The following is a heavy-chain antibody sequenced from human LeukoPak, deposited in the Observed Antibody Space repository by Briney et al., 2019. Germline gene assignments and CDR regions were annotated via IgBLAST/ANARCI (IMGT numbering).Heavy chain of an antibody. Sequence: SETLSLTCAVYGESFTGYYWTWIRQPPGKGLEWIGEINHSGSTNYNPSLKSRVTISVDTSKNQFSLKLSSVTAADTAVYYCARHSNWNYYFDYWGQGTLVTVSS. CDR3: ARHSNWNYYFDY. J-gene: IGHJ4*02. CDR1: GESFTGYY. D-gene: IGHD1-1*01. CDR2: INHSGST. V-gene: IGHV4-34*01.